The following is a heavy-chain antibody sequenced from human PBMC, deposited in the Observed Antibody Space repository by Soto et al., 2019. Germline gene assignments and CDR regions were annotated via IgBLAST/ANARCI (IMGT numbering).Heavy chain of an antibody. CDR3: ATAEVDY. Sequence: GVSLRLSCAASGLRFGDYWMHWVRQAPGKGPEWVSRMTSDGRTIQYSDSVKGRFTASRDNAKSTLFLQMNSLRAEDTAVYYCATAEVDYWGPGNLVTVSS. J-gene: IGHJ4*02. CDR1: GLRFGDYW. V-gene: IGHV3-74*01. CDR2: MTSDGRTI.